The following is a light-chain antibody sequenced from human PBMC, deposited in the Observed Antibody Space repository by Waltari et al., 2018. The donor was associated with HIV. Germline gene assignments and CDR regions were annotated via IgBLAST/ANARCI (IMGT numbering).Light chain of an antibody. CDR1: SSDIGAYDF. J-gene: IGLJ3*02. Sequence: QSALTQPPSASGSLGQSVTISCIGSSSDIGAYDFVSWFQQHPHSAPKLLLYEVTRRPATVSVRFYGSRSGNTAFLTVAGLHPYDEATYFCSSYGDSLRVLFGGGTNVTVL. CDR3: SSYGDSLRVL. CDR2: EVT. V-gene: IGLV2-8*01.